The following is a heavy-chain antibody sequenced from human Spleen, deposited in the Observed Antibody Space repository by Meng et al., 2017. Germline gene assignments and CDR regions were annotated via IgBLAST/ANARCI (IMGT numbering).Heavy chain of an antibody. V-gene: IGHV4-34*01. CDR1: GGSFSDYY. CDR3: ARGPTTMAHDFDY. Sequence: VQLKHGGAGLLKPSETLSLTCVVPGGSFSDYYWSWIRQPPGKGLEWIGEINHSGSTNYNPSLESRATISVDTSQNNLSLKLSSVTAADSAVYYCARGPTTMAHDFDYWGQGTLVTVSS. J-gene: IGHJ4*02. CDR2: INHSGST. D-gene: IGHD4-11*01.